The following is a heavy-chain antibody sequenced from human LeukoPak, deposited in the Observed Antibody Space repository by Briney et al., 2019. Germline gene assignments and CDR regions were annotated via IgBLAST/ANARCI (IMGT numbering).Heavy chain of an antibody. V-gene: IGHV4-39*07. Sequence: SETLSLTCTVSGGSISSSSYYWAWIRQPPGKGLEWIGSIFYSGSTYYNPSLKSRVTISVDTSKNQFSLKLSSVTAADTAVYYCARNYCSGGSCYSSLYYFDYWGQGTLVTVSS. CDR3: ARNYCSGGSCYSSLYYFDY. J-gene: IGHJ4*02. CDR2: IFYSGST. CDR1: GGSISSSSYY. D-gene: IGHD2-15*01.